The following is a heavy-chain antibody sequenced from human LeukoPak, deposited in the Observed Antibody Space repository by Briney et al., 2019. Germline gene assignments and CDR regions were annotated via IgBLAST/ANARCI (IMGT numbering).Heavy chain of an antibody. CDR3: AKDRGSSSVNWFDP. CDR2: ISGSGGST. CDR1: GFTFSSYT. J-gene: IGHJ5*02. Sequence: GGSLRLSCAASGFTFSSYTMSWVRQAPGKGLEWVSAISGSGGSTYFADSVKGRFTISRDNSKNTLYLQMNSLRAGDTAVYYCAKDRGSSSVNWFDPWGQGTLVTVSS. D-gene: IGHD6-6*01. V-gene: IGHV3-23*01.